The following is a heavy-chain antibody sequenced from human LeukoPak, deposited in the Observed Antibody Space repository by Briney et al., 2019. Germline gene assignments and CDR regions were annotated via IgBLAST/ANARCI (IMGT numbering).Heavy chain of an antibody. CDR1: GFTFSRYN. Sequence: GGSLRLSCAASGFTFSRYNINWVRQAPGKGLEWVSYISSSSSTIYYADSVKGRFTISRDNAKNSLYLQMNSLRAEDTAVYYCAELGITMIGGVWGKGTTVTISS. D-gene: IGHD3-10*02. V-gene: IGHV3-48*04. CDR2: ISSSSSTI. J-gene: IGHJ6*04. CDR3: AELGITMIGGV.